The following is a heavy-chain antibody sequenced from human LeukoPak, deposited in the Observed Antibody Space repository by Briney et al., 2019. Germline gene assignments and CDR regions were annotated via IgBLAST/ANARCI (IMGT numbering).Heavy chain of an antibody. Sequence: GGSLRLSCAASGFTFSSYEMNWVRQAPGKGLEWVSYISSSGDTIYYADSVKGRFTISRDNAKNSLYLQMNSLRVEDTAVYYCARDRVSGSGSIDYWGQGTLVTVSS. V-gene: IGHV3-48*03. CDR2: ISSSGDTI. CDR3: ARDRVSGSGSIDY. J-gene: IGHJ4*02. CDR1: GFTFSSYE. D-gene: IGHD3-10*01.